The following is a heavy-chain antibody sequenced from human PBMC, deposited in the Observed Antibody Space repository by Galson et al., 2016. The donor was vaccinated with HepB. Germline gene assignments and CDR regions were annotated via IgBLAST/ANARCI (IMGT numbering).Heavy chain of an antibody. J-gene: IGHJ4*02. V-gene: IGHV3-7*01. CDR1: GFTFNTYW. Sequence: SLRLSCAASGFTFNTYWMSWVRQAPGMGLEWVANINVDGSEKYYVDSVKGRFTISRDNAKSSLYLQMNSLRVEDTAMYYCVREVRRGSSSCGGQGTLVTVAS. D-gene: IGHD6-6*01. CDR2: INVDGSEK. CDR3: VREVRRGSSSC.